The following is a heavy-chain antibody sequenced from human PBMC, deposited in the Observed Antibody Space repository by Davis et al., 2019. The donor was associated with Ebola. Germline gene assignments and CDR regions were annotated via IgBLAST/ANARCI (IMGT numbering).Heavy chain of an antibody. CDR1: GFTFSSYA. Sequence: GESLKISCAASGFTFSSYAMSWVRQAPGKGLEWVSAISGSGGSTYYADSVKGRFTISRDNSKNTLYLQMNSLRAEDTAVYYCAKSLELHFDYWGQGTLVTVSS. V-gene: IGHV3-23*01. CDR3: AKSLELHFDY. D-gene: IGHD3-3*01. J-gene: IGHJ4*02. CDR2: ISGSGGST.